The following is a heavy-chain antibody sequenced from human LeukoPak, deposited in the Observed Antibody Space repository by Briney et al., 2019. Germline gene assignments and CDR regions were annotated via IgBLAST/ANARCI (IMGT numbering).Heavy chain of an antibody. CDR2: IYHSGST. CDR1: GYSISSGYY. D-gene: IGHD6-13*01. V-gene: IGHV4-38-2*01. Sequence: SETLSLTCAVSGYSISSGYYWGWIRQPPGKGLEWIGSIYHSGSTYYNPSLKNRVTISVDTSKNQFSLKLSSVTAADTAVYYCARQSVAAAGDFDYWGQGTLVTVSS. CDR3: ARQSVAAAGDFDY. J-gene: IGHJ4*02.